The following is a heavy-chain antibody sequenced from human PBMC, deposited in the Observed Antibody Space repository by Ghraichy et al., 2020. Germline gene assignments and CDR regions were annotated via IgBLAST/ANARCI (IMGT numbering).Heavy chain of an antibody. D-gene: IGHD5-18*01. CDR2: INPRIGGGT. Sequence: ASVKVSCRGSGYTFAGYYIHWVRQAPGQGLEWMGWINPRIGGGTSYAQKFQGRVTMTRDTSISTAYMEVSRLRSDDTAVYFCARGDRRSYGSFDYWGQGTLVSVSS. V-gene: IGHV1-2*02. J-gene: IGHJ4*02. CDR3: ARGDRRSYGSFDY. CDR1: GYTFAGYY.